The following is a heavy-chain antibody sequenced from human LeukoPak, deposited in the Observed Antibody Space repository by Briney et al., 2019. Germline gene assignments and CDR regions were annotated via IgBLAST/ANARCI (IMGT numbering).Heavy chain of an antibody. V-gene: IGHV3-53*01. J-gene: IGHJ6*02. CDR3: ATPKGGGSGSYYHYYYYGMDV. CDR1: GFTVSSNY. CDR2: IYSGGST. Sequence: GGSLRLSCAASGFTVSSNYMSWVRQAPWKGLEWVSVIYSGGSTYYADSVKGRFTISRDNSKNTLYLQMNSLRAEDTAVYYCATPKGGGSGSYYHYYYYGMDVWGQGTTVTVSS. D-gene: IGHD3-10*01.